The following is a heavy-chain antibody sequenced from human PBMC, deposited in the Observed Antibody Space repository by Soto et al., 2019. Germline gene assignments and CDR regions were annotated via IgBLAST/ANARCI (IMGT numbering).Heavy chain of an antibody. CDR1: VFTFSGSA. CDR3: TRHSPDIVATINGPYYYYYMDV. CDR2: IRSKANSYAT. D-gene: IGHD5-12*01. V-gene: IGHV3-73*01. Sequence: GGSLRLSCAASVFTFSGSAMHWVRQASGKGLEWVGRIRSKANSYATAYAASVKGRFTISRDDSKNTAYLQMNSLKTEDTAVYYCTRHSPDIVATINGPYYYYYMDVWGKGTTVTVSS. J-gene: IGHJ6*03.